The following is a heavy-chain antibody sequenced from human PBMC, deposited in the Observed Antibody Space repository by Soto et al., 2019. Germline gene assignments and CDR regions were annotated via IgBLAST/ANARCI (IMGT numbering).Heavy chain of an antibody. CDR2: VNGDGTTT. Sequence: EVQLVESGGGLVQPGGSLRLSCAASGFTFNSYWMHWVRQAPGKGLVWVSRVNGDGTTTNYADSVKGRFAIYRDNAKNTLYLQVDSLRDDDTAVYFCARVIPGHYAVDVWGQGTTVTVSS. CDR1: GFTFNSYW. J-gene: IGHJ6*02. D-gene: IGHD2-2*02. CDR3: ARVIPGHYAVDV. V-gene: IGHV3-74*01.